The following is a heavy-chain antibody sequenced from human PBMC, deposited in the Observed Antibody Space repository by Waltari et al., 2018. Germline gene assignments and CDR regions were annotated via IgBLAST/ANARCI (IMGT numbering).Heavy chain of an antibody. CDR3: AKALRRVVVIAIGWFDP. CDR1: GFTFSSYA. D-gene: IGHD2-21*01. Sequence: EVQLVESGGGLVQPGGSLRLSCAASGFTFSSYAMSWVRQAPGKGLEWVSAISGSGGSTYYADSVKGRFTISRDNSKNTLYLQMNSLRAEDTAVYYCAKALRRVVVIAIGWFDPWGQGTLVTVSS. J-gene: IGHJ5*02. CDR2: ISGSGGST. V-gene: IGHV3-23*04.